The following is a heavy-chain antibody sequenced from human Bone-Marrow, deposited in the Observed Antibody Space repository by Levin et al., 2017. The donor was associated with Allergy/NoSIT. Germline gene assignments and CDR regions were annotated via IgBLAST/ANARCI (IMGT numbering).Heavy chain of an antibody. J-gene: IGHJ3*02. Sequence: PSETLSLTCAVSGGSIISGGYSWSWIRQPPGKGLECIGYIYHGGTTYYNPSLKSRVTIPLDTSKNHFSLRLSSVTAADTAVYYCARGGSRYGANAFDIWGLGTLVTVSP. CDR3: ARGGSRYGANAFDI. D-gene: IGHD5-24*01. CDR1: GGSIISGGYS. CDR2: IYHGGTT. V-gene: IGHV4-30-2*01.